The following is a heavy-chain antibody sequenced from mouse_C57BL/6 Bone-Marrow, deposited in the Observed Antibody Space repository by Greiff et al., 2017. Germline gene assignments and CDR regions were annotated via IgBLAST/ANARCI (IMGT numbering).Heavy chain of an antibody. V-gene: IGHV2-9-1*01. J-gene: IGHJ4*01. CDR2: IWTGGGT. Sequence: QVQLKESGPGLVAPSQSLSITCTVSGFSLTSYAISWVRQPPGKGLEWLGVIWTGGGTNYNSALKSRLSISKDNSKSQVFLKMNSLQTDDTAMYYCASPITTVVGQDYYAMDYWGPGTSVTVAS. CDR3: ASPITTVVGQDYYAMDY. CDR1: GFSLTSYA. D-gene: IGHD1-1*01.